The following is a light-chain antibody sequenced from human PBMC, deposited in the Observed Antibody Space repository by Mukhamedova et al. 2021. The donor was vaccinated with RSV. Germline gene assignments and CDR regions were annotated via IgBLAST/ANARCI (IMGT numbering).Light chain of an antibody. Sequence: GQSPQLLIYLGSHRASGVPDRFSGSGSGTDFTLKISKVESEDVRVYYCMQALQTHYTFGQGTTLEI. V-gene: IGKV2-28*01. CDR2: LGS. J-gene: IGKJ2*01. CDR3: MQALQTHYT.